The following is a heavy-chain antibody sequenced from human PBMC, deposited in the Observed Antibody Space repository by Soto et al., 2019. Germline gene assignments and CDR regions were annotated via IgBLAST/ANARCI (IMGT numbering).Heavy chain of an antibody. V-gene: IGHV4-34*01. CDR1: GGSFSGYY. J-gene: IGHJ4*02. CDR3: ARGLGYCSGGSCYWGY. D-gene: IGHD2-15*01. Sequence: QVQLQQWGAGLLKPSETLSLTCAVYGGSFSGYYWSWIRQPSGKGLEWIGEINHSGSTNYNPSLKSRVTISVDTSKNQFSLKLSSVTAADTAVYYCARGLGYCSGGSCYWGYWGQGTLVTVSS. CDR2: INHSGST.